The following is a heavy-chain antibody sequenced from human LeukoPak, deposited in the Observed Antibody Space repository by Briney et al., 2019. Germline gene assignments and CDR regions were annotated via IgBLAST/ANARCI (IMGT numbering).Heavy chain of an antibody. CDR3: ARASDSSSWPPYGMDV. CDR2: IYHSGST. J-gene: IGHJ6*02. V-gene: IGHV4-4*02. CDR1: GGSISSSNW. Sequence: SGTLSLTCAVSGGSISSSNWWSWVRPPPGKGLEWIGEIYHSGSTNYNPSLKSRVTISVDKSKNQFSLKLSSVTAADTAVYYCARASDSSSWPPYGMDVWGQGTTVTVSS. D-gene: IGHD6-13*01.